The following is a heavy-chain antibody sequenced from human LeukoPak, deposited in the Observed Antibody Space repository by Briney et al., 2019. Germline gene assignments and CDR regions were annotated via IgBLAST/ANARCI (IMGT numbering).Heavy chain of an antibody. J-gene: IGHJ3*02. CDR1: GFTFSSYG. Sequence: GGSLRLSCAASGFTFSSYGMRWVRQAPGKGLEWVAVIWYDGSNKYYADSVKGRFTISRDNGKNSLYLQMNSLRAEDTAVYYCARDAKGYCSSPSCSYGGAFDIWGQGTMVTVSS. V-gene: IGHV3-33*01. D-gene: IGHD2-2*01. CDR3: ARDAKGYCSSPSCSYGGAFDI. CDR2: IWYDGSNK.